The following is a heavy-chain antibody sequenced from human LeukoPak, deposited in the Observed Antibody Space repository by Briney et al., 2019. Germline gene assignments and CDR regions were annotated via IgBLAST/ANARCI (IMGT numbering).Heavy chain of an antibody. CDR2: IKSKTDGGTT. D-gene: IGHD3-10*01. CDR3: TTTGSDYYYYGMDV. CDR1: GFTFGDYA. V-gene: IGHV3-15*01. Sequence: GGSPRLSCTASGFTFGDYAMSWFRQAPGKGLEWVGRIKSKTDGGTTDYAAPVKGRFTISRDDSKNTLYLQMNSLKTEDTAVYYCTTTGSDYYYYGMDVWGQGTTVTVSS. J-gene: IGHJ6*02.